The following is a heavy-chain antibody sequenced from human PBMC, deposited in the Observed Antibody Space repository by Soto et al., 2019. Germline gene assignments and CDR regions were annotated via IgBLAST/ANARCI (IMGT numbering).Heavy chain of an antibody. V-gene: IGHV3-48*02. Sequence: GGSLRLSCAASGFTFSSYSMNWVRQAPGKGLEWVSYISSSSSTIYYADSVKGRFTISRDNAKNSLYLQMNSLRDEDTAVYYCAREGAQIAAAGTVDYWGQGTLVTVSS. CDR1: GFTFSSYS. CDR2: ISSSSSTI. CDR3: AREGAQIAAAGTVDY. D-gene: IGHD6-13*01. J-gene: IGHJ4*02.